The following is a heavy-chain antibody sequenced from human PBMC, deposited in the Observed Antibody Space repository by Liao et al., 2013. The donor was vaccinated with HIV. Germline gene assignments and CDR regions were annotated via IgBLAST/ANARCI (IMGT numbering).Heavy chain of an antibody. V-gene: IGHV4-59*01. Sequence: QVQLQESGPGLVKPSETLSLTCTVSGGSISSYYWSWIRQPPGKGLEWIGYIYYSGSTNYNPSLKSRVTISVDTSKNQFSLKLSSVTAADTAVYYCAREKVQLWLRPHFDYWGQGTLVTVSS. CDR2: IYYSGST. D-gene: IGHD5-18*01. CDR3: AREKVQLWLRPHFDY. CDR1: GGSISSYY. J-gene: IGHJ4*02.